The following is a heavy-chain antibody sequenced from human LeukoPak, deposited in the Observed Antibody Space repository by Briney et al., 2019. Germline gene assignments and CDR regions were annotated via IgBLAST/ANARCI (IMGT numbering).Heavy chain of an antibody. D-gene: IGHD3-10*01. J-gene: IGHJ6*02. CDR1: GGSISSHY. V-gene: IGHV4-34*01. Sequence: PSETLSLTCTVSGGSISSHYWTWIRQPPGKGLEWIGEINHSGSTNFNPSLKSRVTMSVDTSKNQFSLKLSSVTAADTAVYYCARGGITIGYYYYYGMDVWGQGTTVTVSS. CDR2: INHSGST. CDR3: ARGGITIGYYYYYGMDV.